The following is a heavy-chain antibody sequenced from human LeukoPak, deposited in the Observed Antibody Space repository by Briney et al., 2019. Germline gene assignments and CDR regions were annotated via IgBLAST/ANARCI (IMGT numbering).Heavy chain of an antibody. J-gene: IGHJ6*03. Sequence: SETLSLTCTVSGGSISSYYWSWIRQPAGKGLEWIGRIYTSGSTNYNPSLKSRVTMSVDTSKNQFSLKLSSVTAADTAVYYCARVKRITIFGVVQGNYMDVWGKGTTVTVSS. D-gene: IGHD3-3*01. CDR1: GGSISSYY. V-gene: IGHV4-4*07. CDR2: IYTSGST. CDR3: ARVKRITIFGVVQGNYMDV.